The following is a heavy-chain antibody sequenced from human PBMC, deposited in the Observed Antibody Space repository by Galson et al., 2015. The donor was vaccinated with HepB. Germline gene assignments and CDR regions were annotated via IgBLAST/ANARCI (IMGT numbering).Heavy chain of an antibody. CDR3: ARGRKLGDADSTGFYSYFDN. CDR2: ISYDGSKE. D-gene: IGHD6-19*01. V-gene: IGHV3-30-3*01. CDR1: GFIFSDYS. J-gene: IGHJ4*02. Sequence: FLRLSCAASGFIFSDYSMHWVRQAPGKGLEWVTVISYDGSKEYYADSVKGRFTISRDNSKNTLSLQMNSLRPEDTALYYCARGRKLGDADSTGFYSYFDNWGQGTLVTVSS.